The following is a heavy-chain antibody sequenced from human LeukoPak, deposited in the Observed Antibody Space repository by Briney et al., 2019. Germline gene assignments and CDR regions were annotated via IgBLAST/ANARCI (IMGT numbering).Heavy chain of an antibody. CDR1: GFTFSSYN. CDR3: ARGPMVPKPNWFDP. J-gene: IGHJ5*02. D-gene: IGHD4/OR15-4a*01. Sequence: SGGSLRLSCAASGFTFSSYNMNWVRQAPGKGLEWVSSISSSSTYIYYADSLKGRFTISRDNAKNSLYLQMNSLRAEDTAVYYCARGPMVPKPNWFDPWGQGTLVTVSS. CDR2: ISSSSTYI. V-gene: IGHV3-21*01.